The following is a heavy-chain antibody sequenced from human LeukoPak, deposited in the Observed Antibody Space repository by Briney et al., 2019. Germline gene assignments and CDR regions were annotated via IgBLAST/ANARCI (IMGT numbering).Heavy chain of an antibody. Sequence: GGSLRLSCAASGFTFSSYSMNWVRQAPGKGLEWVSSISSSSSYIYYADSVKGRFTISRGNAKNSLYLQMNSLRAEDTAVYYCARTADYYYGMDVWGQGTTVTVSS. J-gene: IGHJ6*02. CDR3: ARTADYYYGMDV. CDR2: ISSSSSYI. D-gene: IGHD5-18*01. CDR1: GFTFSSYS. V-gene: IGHV3-21*01.